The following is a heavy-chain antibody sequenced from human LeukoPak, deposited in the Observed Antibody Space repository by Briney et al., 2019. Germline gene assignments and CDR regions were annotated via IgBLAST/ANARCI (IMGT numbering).Heavy chain of an antibody. CDR1: GYTFTGYY. V-gene: IGHV1-2*02. D-gene: IGHD1-26*01. CDR2: INPNSGGT. Sequence: ASVKVSCKASGYTFTGYYMHWVRQAPGQGLEWMGWINPNSGGTNYAQKFQGRVTMTRDTSISTAYMELSRLRSDDTAVYYCARDRSGGYYSKTNVFNLWGRGTMVIVSS. CDR3: ARDRSGGYYSKTNVFNL. J-gene: IGHJ3*01.